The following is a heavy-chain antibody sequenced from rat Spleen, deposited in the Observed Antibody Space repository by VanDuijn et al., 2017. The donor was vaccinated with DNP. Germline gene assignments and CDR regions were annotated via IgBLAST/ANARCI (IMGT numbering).Heavy chain of an antibody. CDR2: ISYDGGMP. V-gene: IGHV5-22*01. J-gene: IGHJ2*01. CDR3: ARWYNSGWCFDH. Sequence: EVQLVESGGGLVQPGRSLRLSCVASGFTFSDYYMAWVRQAPTQGLEWVAYISYDGGMPYYGDSVTGRFTIYRDDGESTLYLQMNSLRSEDMATYYCARWYNSGWCFDHWGQGVMVTVSS. CDR1: GFTFSDYY. D-gene: IGHD4-3*01.